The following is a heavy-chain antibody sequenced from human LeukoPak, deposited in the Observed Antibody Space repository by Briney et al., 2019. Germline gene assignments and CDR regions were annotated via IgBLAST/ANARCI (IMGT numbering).Heavy chain of an antibody. CDR3: ARALGDGSI. V-gene: IGHV3-74*01. D-gene: IGHD5-24*01. Sequence: GGSLRLSCAGSGFTFSSYWMHWVRQAPGKGLVWVSRINGDGSNINYADSVKGRFTISRDNAKNTLYLLMNSLRAEDTAVYYCARALGDGSIWGQGTMVTVST. CDR2: INGDGSNI. J-gene: IGHJ3*02. CDR1: GFTFSSYW.